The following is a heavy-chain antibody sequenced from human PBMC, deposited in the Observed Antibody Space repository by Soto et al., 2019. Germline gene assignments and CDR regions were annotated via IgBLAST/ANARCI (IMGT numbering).Heavy chain of an antibody. J-gene: IGHJ6*02. Sequence: GESLKISCKGSGYSFTSYWISWVRQMPGKGLEWMGRIDPSDSYTNYSPSFQGHVTISADKSISTAYLQWSSLKASDTAMYYCARLLVAATGYYYYYYGMDVWGQGTTVTSP. CDR1: GYSFTSYW. V-gene: IGHV5-10-1*01. D-gene: IGHD2-15*01. CDR3: ARLLVAATGYYYYYYGMDV. CDR2: IDPSDSYT.